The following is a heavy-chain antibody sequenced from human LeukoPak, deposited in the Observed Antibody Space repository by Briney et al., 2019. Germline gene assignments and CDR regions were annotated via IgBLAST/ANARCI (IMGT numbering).Heavy chain of an antibody. J-gene: IGHJ4*02. CDR3: ARDLPVDY. CDR2: ISSSSSTI. D-gene: IGHD4-17*01. V-gene: IGHV3-48*01. Sequence: GGSLRLSCAASGFTFSSYWMHWIRQAPGKGLEWVSYISSSSSTIYYADSVKGRFTISRDNAKNSLYLQMNSLRAEDTAVYYCARDLPVDYWGQGTLVTVSS. CDR1: GFTFSSYW.